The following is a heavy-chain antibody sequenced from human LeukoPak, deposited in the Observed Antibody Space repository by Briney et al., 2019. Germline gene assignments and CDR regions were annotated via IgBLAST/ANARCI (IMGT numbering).Heavy chain of an antibody. CDR3: AREDGYCSGGNCYSYSDS. V-gene: IGHV3-7*01. Sequence: GGSLRLSCAASGFTFSHFWMSWVRQAPGKGLEWVAYIKKTGGETYYVDSVKGRFTITRDNTRNSLFLQMYSLRAEDTAVYFCAREDGYCSGGNCYSYSDSWGQGTLVTVSS. D-gene: IGHD2-15*01. CDR1: GFTFSHFW. CDR2: IKKTGGET. J-gene: IGHJ4*02.